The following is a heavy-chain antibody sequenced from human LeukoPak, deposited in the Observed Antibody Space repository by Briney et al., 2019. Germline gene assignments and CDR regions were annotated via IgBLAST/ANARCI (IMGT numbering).Heavy chain of an antibody. D-gene: IGHD5-18*01. CDR3: AREEVYSYGPGSYGC. CDR2: ISGSGGST. V-gene: IGHV3-23*01. J-gene: IGHJ4*02. CDR1: GGSISTYY. Sequence: ETLSLTCSVSGGSISTYYWSWVRQAPGKGLEWVSAISGSGGSTYYADSVKGRFTISRDNSKNTLYLQMNSLRAEDTAVYYCAREEVYSYGPGSYGCWGQGTLVTVSS.